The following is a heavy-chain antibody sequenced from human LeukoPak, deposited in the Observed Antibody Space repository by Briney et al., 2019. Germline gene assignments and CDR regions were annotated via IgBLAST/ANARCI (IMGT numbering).Heavy chain of an antibody. CDR1: GGSISSSSYY. CDR2: IYYSGST. V-gene: IGHV4-39*07. CDR3: ARSRQKLRFLERSLRGWFDP. D-gene: IGHD3-3*01. Sequence: PSETLSLTCTVSGGSISSSSYYWGWIRQPPGKGLEWIGSIYYSGSTYYNPSLKSRVTISVDTSKNQFSLKLSSVTAADTAVYYCARSRQKLRFLERSLRGWFDPWGQGTLVTVSS. J-gene: IGHJ5*02.